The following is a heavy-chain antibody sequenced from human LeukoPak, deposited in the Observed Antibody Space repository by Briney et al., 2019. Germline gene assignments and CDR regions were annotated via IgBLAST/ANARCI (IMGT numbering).Heavy chain of an antibody. CDR3: ARDLRAVYSLPLDS. J-gene: IGHJ1*01. CDR2: TFYRSKWYS. CDR1: GDSVSSNSAA. Sequence: SQTLSLTCAISGDSVSSNSAAWNWTRQSPSRGLEWLGRTFYRSKWYSDYAVSMKSRITINADTSKNQFSLQLNSVTPEDTAVYYCARDLRAVYSLPLDSWGQGTLVTVFS. V-gene: IGHV6-1*01. D-gene: IGHD2-15*01.